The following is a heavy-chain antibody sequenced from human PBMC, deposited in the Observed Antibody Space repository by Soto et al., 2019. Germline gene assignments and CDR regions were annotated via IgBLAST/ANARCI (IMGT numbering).Heavy chain of an antibody. CDR3: AREDYYGSGSIDY. CDR2: ISGNRITI. J-gene: IGHJ4*02. CDR1: GFTFSNYW. Sequence: GGSLRLSCAASGFTFSNYWMHWVRQAPGRGLEWVSYISGNRITIFYADSVKGRFTISRDNAKNSLYLQMNSLRDDDTAIYYCAREDYYGSGSIDYWGPGTLVTVSS. V-gene: IGHV3-48*02. D-gene: IGHD3-10*01.